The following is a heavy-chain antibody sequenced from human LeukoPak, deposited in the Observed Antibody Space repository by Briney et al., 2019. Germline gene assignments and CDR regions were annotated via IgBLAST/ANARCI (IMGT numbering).Heavy chain of an antibody. CDR1: GDTFTGYD. CDR3: ASAGHSRGGSCYRGNSWFDP. Sequence: EASVKVSCKASGDTFTGYDMHRVRQAPGQGLEWVGWSNPNSGGTNYAQKFPGRVTMTSDTSISTAYMELSRLRSDDTAVYYCASAGHSRGGSCYRGNSWFDPWGQGTLVTVCS. D-gene: IGHD2-15*01. J-gene: IGHJ5*02. CDR2: SNPNSGGT. V-gene: IGHV1-2*02.